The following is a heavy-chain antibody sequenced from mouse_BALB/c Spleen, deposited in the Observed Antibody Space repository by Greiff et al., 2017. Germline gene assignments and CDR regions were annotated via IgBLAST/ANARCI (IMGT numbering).Heavy chain of an antibody. CDR2: VNPYNGGT. CDR3: ARRGTTARTWFAY. D-gene: IGHD1-2*01. CDR1: GYTFTDYY. Sequence: EVQLVESGPELVKPGASVKMSCKASGYTFTDYYMDWVKQSHGESFEWIGRVNPYNGGTSYNQKFKGKATLTVDKSSSTAYMELNSLTSEDSAVYYCARRGTTARTWFAYWGQGTLVTVSA. J-gene: IGHJ3*01. V-gene: IGHV1-19*01.